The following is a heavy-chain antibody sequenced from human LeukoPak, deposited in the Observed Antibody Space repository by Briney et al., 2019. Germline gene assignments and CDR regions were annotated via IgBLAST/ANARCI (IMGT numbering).Heavy chain of an antibody. CDR2: ISRDSGAT. J-gene: IGHJ3*02. Sequence: GGSLRLSCVASGFTFSNYLMNWVRQAPGKGLEWVSYISRDSGATYYADSMRGRFTISRDNAKNSLSLQMSSLRPEDTAIYFCARDHVWAFDIWGQGTMVTVSS. V-gene: IGHV3-48*01. D-gene: IGHD2-21*01. CDR3: ARDHVWAFDI. CDR1: GFTFSNYL.